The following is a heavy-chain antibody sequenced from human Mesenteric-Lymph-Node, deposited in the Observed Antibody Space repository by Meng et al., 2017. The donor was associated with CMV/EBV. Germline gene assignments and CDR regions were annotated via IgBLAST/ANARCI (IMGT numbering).Heavy chain of an antibody. Sequence: ASVKVSCKASGYTFTDYYMHWVRQAPGQGLEWMGWINPNSGGTSYGQKFQGRVTMTRDTSISTAYMELSRLRSDDTAVYYCARLSLGDFWSGYYIDYWGQGTLVTVSS. CDR3: ARLSLGDFWSGYYIDY. J-gene: IGHJ4*02. V-gene: IGHV1-2*02. CDR1: GYTFTDYY. D-gene: IGHD3-3*01. CDR2: INPNSGGT.